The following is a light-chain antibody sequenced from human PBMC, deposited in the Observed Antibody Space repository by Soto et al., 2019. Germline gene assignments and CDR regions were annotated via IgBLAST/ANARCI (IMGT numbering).Light chain of an antibody. CDR2: AAS. Sequence: DIQMTQSPSSLSASVGDRVTITCRASQSISSYLNWYQQKPGKAPKLLIYAASSLQSGVPSRFSCSESGTYFTLTISSLQPEDFATYYCQQSYSTPYTFGQGTKLEIK. CDR3: QQSYSTPYT. V-gene: IGKV1-39*01. J-gene: IGKJ2*01. CDR1: QSISSY.